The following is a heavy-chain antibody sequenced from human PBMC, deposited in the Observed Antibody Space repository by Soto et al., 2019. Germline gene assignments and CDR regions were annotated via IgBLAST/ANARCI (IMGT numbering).Heavy chain of an antibody. CDR3: ASNGNDHGDYRFDY. Sequence: SETLSLTCTVSGGSISSGDYYWSWIRQPPGKGLEWIGYIYYSGSTYYNPSLKSRVTISVDTSKNQFSLKLSSVTAADTAVYYCASNGNDHGDYRFDYWGQGTLVTVSS. V-gene: IGHV4-30-4*01. CDR1: GGSISSGDYY. CDR2: IYYSGST. J-gene: IGHJ4*02. D-gene: IGHD4-17*01.